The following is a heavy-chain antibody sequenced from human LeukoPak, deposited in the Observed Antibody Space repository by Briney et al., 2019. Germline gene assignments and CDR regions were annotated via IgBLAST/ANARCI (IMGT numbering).Heavy chain of an antibody. CDR2: ISGSGVTT. CDR3: AKKVVVGATSPYSDFQD. D-gene: IGHD1-26*01. V-gene: IGHV3-23*01. Sequence: GGSLRLSCVASGFTFSSYAMSWVRQAPGKGLEWASAISGSGVTTHYAGSVKGRFSISRDNSKNTLYLQMNSLRAEDTALYYCAKKVVVGATSPYSDFQDWGQGTLVTVSS. CDR1: GFTFSSYA. J-gene: IGHJ1*01.